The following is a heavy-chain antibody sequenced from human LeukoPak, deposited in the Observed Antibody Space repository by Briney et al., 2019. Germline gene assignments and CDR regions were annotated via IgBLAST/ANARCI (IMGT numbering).Heavy chain of an antibody. Sequence: GGSLRLSCAASGFPFSTYSMNWVRQAPGKGLEWVSSISGRSSTIYYADSVKGRFTISRDNAKNSLYLQMNSLRAEDTAVYFCARAFSSGVNHWHGCDIWGQGTMVTVSS. CDR2: ISGRSSTI. V-gene: IGHV3-48*04. CDR3: ARAFSSGVNHWHGCDI. J-gene: IGHJ3*02. CDR1: GFPFSTYS. D-gene: IGHD6-19*01.